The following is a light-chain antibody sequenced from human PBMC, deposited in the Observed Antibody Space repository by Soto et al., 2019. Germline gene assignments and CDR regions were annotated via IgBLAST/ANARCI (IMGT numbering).Light chain of an antibody. CDR2: DSS. Sequence: DIQMTQSPSSLSASVGDRVTITCQASQGINNYLVWYQQKPGRAPKLLIYDSSKLETGVPSRFSGGASGTDFTFTISGLQPEEVATYYCQQYDILPPTFGQGTKLEIK. J-gene: IGKJ2*01. CDR1: QGINNY. CDR3: QQYDILPPT. V-gene: IGKV1-33*01.